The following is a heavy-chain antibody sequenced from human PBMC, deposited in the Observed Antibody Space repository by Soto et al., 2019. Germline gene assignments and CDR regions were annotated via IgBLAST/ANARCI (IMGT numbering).Heavy chain of an antibody. V-gene: IGHV4-61*01. J-gene: IGHJ5*02. CDR3: AREYHP. D-gene: IGHD2-2*02. CDR2: IYYSGST. CDR1: GGSVSTGSYY. Sequence: QVHLQESGPGLVKPSETLSLTCTVSGGSVSTGSYYWTWIRQPPGKGLEWIGHIYYSGSTNYNPXLXSXXTISLDTSSNQFALKLSSVTAADTAVYYCAREYHPWGQGTLVTVSS.